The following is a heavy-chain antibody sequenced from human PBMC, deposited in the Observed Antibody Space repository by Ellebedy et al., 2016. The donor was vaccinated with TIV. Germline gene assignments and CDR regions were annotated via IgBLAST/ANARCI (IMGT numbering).Heavy chain of an antibody. D-gene: IGHD1-20*01. V-gene: IGHV3-74*01. J-gene: IGHJ4*01. Sequence: GESLKISCAGSGFTFSTYWMHWVRQAPGKGLVWVSRINGDGSTTGYADSVRGRFTISRDNAKNTLYLQMNSLRAEDTAVYYCARYNWNSGHYWGQGTLITVSS. CDR3: ARYNWNSGHY. CDR1: GFTFSTYW. CDR2: INGDGSTT.